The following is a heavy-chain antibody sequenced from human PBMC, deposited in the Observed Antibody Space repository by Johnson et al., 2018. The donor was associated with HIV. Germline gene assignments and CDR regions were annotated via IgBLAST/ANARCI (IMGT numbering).Heavy chain of an antibody. CDR3: TIQSLSEGKQAVAGRDGFDI. V-gene: IGHV3-49*04. J-gene: IGHJ3*02. D-gene: IGHD4-11*01. CDR1: GFTFGDYA. Sequence: VQLVESGGGLVQPGRSLRLSCTASGFTFGDYAVSWVRQAPGKGLEWVGFIRSKAYGGTTEYTASVKGKFTISRDDSKSIAYLQRNSLKTEDTAVYYCTIQSLSEGKQAVAGRDGFDIWGQGTMVTVSS. CDR2: IRSKAYGGTT.